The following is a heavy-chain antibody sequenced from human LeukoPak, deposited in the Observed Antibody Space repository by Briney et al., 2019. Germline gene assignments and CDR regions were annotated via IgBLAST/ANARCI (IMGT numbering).Heavy chain of an antibody. CDR1: GRYFRGYY. V-gene: IGHV4-34*01. D-gene: IGHD4-17*01. CDR3: ARGWWGHGYGDYQYWFDP. CDR2: INHSGST. J-gene: IGHJ5*02. Sequence: SETLSLTCAVYGRYFRGYYWSWIRQPPGKGLEWIGEINHSGSTNYNPSLKSRVTISVDTSKNQFSLRLSSVTAADTGVYDCARGWWGHGYGDYQYWFDPWGQGTLVTVSS.